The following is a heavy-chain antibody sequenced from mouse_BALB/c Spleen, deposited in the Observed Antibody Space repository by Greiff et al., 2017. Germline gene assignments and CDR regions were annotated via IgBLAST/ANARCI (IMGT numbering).Heavy chain of an antibody. J-gene: IGHJ3*01. Sequence: QVQLKQSGPGLVAPSQSLSITCTVSGFSLTSYGVHWVRQPPGKGLEWLGVIWAGGSTNYNSALMSRLSISKDNSKSQVFLKMNSLQTDDTAMYYCAREIYYDPFAYWGQGTLVTVSA. CDR3: AREIYYDPFAY. D-gene: IGHD2-4*01. CDR1: GFSLTSYG. CDR2: IWAGGST. V-gene: IGHV2-9*02.